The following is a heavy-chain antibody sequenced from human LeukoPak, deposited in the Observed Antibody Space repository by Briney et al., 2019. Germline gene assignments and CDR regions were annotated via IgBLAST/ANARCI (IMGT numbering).Heavy chain of an antibody. J-gene: IGHJ4*02. D-gene: IGHD3-22*01. CDR3: ARLVYDSRGYYFDY. V-gene: IGHV4-59*08. Sequence: PSETLSLTCTVSGDCISTYYWSWIRQPPGKGLEWIGYIRYSGSANYNPSLRSRVTISIDTSKNQFSLKLSSVTAADTAVYHCARLVYDSRGYYFDYWGQGTLVTVSS. CDR2: IRYSGSA. CDR1: GDCISTYY.